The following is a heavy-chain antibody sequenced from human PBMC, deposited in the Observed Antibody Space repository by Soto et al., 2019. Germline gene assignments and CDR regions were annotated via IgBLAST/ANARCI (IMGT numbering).Heavy chain of an antibody. Sequence: VGSLRLSCAASGFTFSNYWMHWVRQAPGKGLVWVSRVNTDGSSTSYAASVKGRFTISRDNAKNTLYLQMSSLRAEDTAVYYCARDFWHNGVSLDVWGQGTTVTVSS. CDR1: GFTFSNYW. CDR3: ARDFWHNGVSLDV. V-gene: IGHV3-74*01. D-gene: IGHD2-8*01. J-gene: IGHJ6*02. CDR2: VNTDGSST.